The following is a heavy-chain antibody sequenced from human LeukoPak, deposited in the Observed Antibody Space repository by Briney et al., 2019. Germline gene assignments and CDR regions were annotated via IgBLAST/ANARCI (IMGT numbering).Heavy chain of an antibody. J-gene: IGHJ5*02. CDR3: ARGPYYYGSGSYPHRRNWFDP. CDR2: IYYSGST. V-gene: IGHV4-39*07. CDR1: GGSISSSSYY. Sequence: SETLSLTCTVSGGSISSSSYYWGWIRQPPGKGLEWIGSIYYSGSTYYNPSLKSRVTISVDTSKNQFSLKLSSVTAADTAVYYCARGPYYYGSGSYPHRRNWFDPWGQGTLVTVSS. D-gene: IGHD3-10*01.